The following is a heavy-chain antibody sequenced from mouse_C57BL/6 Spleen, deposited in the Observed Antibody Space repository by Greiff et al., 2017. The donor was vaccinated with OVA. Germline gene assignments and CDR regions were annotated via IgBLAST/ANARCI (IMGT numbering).Heavy chain of an antibody. CDR2: IYPSDSET. D-gene: IGHD2-4*01. CDR1: GYTFTSYW. Sequence: QVQLQQPGAELVRPGSSVKLSCKASGYTFTSYWMDWVKQRPGQGLEWIGNIYPSDSETHYNQKFKDKATLTVDKSSSTAYMLLSSLTSEDSAVYYCAREDYDGGVYDYWGQGTTLTVSS. J-gene: IGHJ2*01. V-gene: IGHV1-61*01. CDR3: AREDYDGGVYDY.